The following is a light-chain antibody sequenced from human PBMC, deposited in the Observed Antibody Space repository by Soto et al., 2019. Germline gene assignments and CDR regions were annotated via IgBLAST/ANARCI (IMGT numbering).Light chain of an antibody. Sequence: DIQMTQSPSSLSASVGDRVTITCRASQSISGRLNWYQQKSGKAPKLLIYATSSLQSGVPSRFSGSGSGTDFTITISSLQPEDVETSYCQQSQRSWTFGQGTKVEI. CDR1: QSISGR. V-gene: IGKV1-39*01. CDR3: QQSQRSWT. CDR2: ATS. J-gene: IGKJ1*01.